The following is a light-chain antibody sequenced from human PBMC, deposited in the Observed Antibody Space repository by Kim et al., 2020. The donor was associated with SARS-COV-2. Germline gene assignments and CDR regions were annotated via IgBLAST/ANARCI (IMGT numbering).Light chain of an antibody. CDR2: DVS. CDR3: SSYASSSNHVV. J-gene: IGLJ2*01. Sequence: QSALTQPASVSGSPGQSVTISCTGTSSDVGGYNYVSWYQQHPGKAPKLMIYDVSNRPSGVSDRFSGSKSGNTASLTISGLQAEAEADYYCSSYASSSNHVVFGGGTQLTVL. V-gene: IGLV2-14*03. CDR1: SSDVGGYNY.